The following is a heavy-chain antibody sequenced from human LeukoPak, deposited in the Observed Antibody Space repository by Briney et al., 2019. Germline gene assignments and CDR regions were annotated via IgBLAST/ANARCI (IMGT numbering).Heavy chain of an antibody. CDR2: INWNGGST. Sequence: GGPLRLSCAASGFTFDDYGMSWVRQAPGKGLEWVSGINWNGGSTGYADSVKGRFTISRDNAKNSLYLQMNSLRAEDTAVYYCARYWYCSSTSCYHFDYWGQGTLVTVSS. J-gene: IGHJ4*02. V-gene: IGHV3-20*04. CDR1: GFTFDDYG. D-gene: IGHD2-2*01. CDR3: ARYWYCSSTSCYHFDY.